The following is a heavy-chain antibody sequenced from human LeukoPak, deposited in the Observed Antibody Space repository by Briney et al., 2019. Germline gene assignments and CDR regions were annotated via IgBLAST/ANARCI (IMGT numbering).Heavy chain of an antibody. CDR3: ARDKVSGIVVVPAAISYYFDY. J-gene: IGHJ4*02. CDR1: GFTFSSYA. V-gene: IGHV3-30-3*01. CDR2: ISYDGSNK. D-gene: IGHD2-2*01. Sequence: GGSLRLSCAASGFTFSSYAMHWVRQAPGKGLEWVAVISYDGSNKYYADSVKGRFTISRDNSKNTLYLQMNSLRAEDTAVYYCARDKVSGIVVVPAAISYYFDYWGQGTLVTVSS.